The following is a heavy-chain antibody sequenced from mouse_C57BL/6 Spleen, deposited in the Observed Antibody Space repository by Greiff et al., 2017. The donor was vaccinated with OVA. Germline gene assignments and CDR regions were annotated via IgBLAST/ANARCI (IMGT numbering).Heavy chain of an antibody. V-gene: IGHV1-7*01. Sequence: QVQLQQSGAELAKPGASVKLSCKASGYTFTSYWMHWVKQRPGQGLEWIGYINPSSGYTKYNQKFQDKATLTADKSSSTAYMQLSSLTYEDSAVYYCARQGSQFGDYFDYWGQGTTLTVSS. D-gene: IGHD3-1*01. J-gene: IGHJ2*01. CDR1: GYTFTSYW. CDR2: INPSSGYT. CDR3: ARQGSQFGDYFDY.